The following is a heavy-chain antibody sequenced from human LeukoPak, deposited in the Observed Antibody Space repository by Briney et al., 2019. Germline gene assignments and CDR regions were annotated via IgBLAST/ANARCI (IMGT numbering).Heavy chain of an antibody. V-gene: IGHV4-59*12. CDR1: GDSISDYY. CDR2: IYYTGST. CDR3: ARGSLDFDY. J-gene: IGHJ4*02. Sequence: PSESLSLTCTVSGDSISDYYTSWIRQPPGKGLEWIGYIYYTGSTHYNPSLKSRVTISVDTSKNQFSLKLSSVTAADTAVYYCARGSLDFDYWGQGTLVTVSS.